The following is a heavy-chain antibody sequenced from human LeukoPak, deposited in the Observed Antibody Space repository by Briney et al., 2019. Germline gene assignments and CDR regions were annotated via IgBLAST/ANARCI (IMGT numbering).Heavy chain of an antibody. CDR3: ASDHYYGSGSRGLEVDY. CDR2: SIPIFGTA. J-gene: IGHJ4*02. D-gene: IGHD3-10*01. CDR1: GGTFSSYA. Sequence: ASVKVSCKASGGTFSSYAISWVRQAPGQGLEWMGGSIPIFGTANYAQKFQGRVTITADKSTSTAYMELSSLRSEDTAVYYCASDHYYGSGSRGLEVDYWGQGTLVTVSS. V-gene: IGHV1-69*06.